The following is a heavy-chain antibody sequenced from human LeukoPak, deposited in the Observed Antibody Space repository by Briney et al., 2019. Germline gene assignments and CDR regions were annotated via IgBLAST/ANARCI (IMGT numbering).Heavy chain of an antibody. CDR2: ISSSSSYI. D-gene: IGHD6-6*01. V-gene: IGHV3-21*01. Sequence: PGGSLRLSCAASGFTFSSYSMNWVRQAPGKGLEWVSSISSSSSYIYYADSVKGRFTISRDNAKNSLYLQMNSLRAEDTAVYYCARYGSSSSFPHYQNAYDYWGQGTLVTVSS. J-gene: IGHJ4*02. CDR1: GFTFSSYS. CDR3: ARYGSSSSFPHYQNAYDY.